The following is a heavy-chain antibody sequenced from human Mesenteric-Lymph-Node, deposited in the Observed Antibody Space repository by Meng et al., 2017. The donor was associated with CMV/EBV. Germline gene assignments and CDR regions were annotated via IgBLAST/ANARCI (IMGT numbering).Heavy chain of an antibody. Sequence: GGSLRLSCAASGFTFSSYAMHWVRQAPGKGLEWVAVISYDGSNKYYADSVKGRFTISRDNSKNTLYLQMNSLRAEDTAVYYCARDRRYSGYDPAFVFDYWGQGTLVTVSS. CDR2: ISYDGSNK. V-gene: IGHV3-30*04. CDR3: ARDRRYSGYDPAFVFDY. J-gene: IGHJ4*02. CDR1: GFTFSSYA. D-gene: IGHD5-12*01.